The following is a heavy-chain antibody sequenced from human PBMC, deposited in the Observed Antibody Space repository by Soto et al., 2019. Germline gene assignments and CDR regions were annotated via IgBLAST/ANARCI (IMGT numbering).Heavy chain of an antibody. CDR2: IYASGTT. CDR1: AGSIVTFY. D-gene: IGHD2-15*01. V-gene: IGHV4-59*01. J-gene: IGHJ4*02. Sequence: TSENLSLTCTVSAGSIVTFYWSWIRPHPGRTLEWIGYIYASGTTTYNPSLESRVTMSVDMPNNEFSLDLTSVTAADTAVYYCARSHSFDCSIDHYYFYFWGQGTLVTGSS. CDR3: ARSHSFDCSIDHYYFYF.